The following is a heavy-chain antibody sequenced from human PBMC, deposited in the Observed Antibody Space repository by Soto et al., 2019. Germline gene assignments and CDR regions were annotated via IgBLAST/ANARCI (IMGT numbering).Heavy chain of an antibody. J-gene: IGHJ6*02. D-gene: IGHD3-3*01. CDR1: GGSISSYY. CDR2: IYYSGST. V-gene: IGHV4-59*01. Sequence: PSETLSLTCTVSGGSISSYYWSWIRQPPGKGLEWIGYIYYSGSTNYNPSLKSRVTISVDTSKNQFSLKLSSVTAADTAVYYCARAGALYDFWSGYYPTIEYYYYYYGMDVWGQGTTVTVSS. CDR3: ARAGALYDFWSGYYPTIEYYYYYYGMDV.